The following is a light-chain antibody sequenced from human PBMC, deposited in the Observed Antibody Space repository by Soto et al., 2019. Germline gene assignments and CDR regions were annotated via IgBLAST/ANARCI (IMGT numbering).Light chain of an antibody. CDR2: GAS. J-gene: IGKJ5*01. CDR3: QQYGSSPLIS. V-gene: IGKV3-15*01. Sequence: EIVLTPSPATLSVCRGERATLSRGASQSVSSNLAWYQQKPGQAPRLLIYGASTRATGIPARFSGSGSGRDFTLTISGLEPEDFAVYYCQQYGSSPLISFGQGTRLEI. CDR1: QSVSSN.